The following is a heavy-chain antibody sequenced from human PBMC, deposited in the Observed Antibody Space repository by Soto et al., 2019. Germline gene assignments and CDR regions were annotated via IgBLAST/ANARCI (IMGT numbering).Heavy chain of an antibody. CDR3: ARYCSGWSGYFDY. CDR1: EFTFSSYA. Sequence: GGSLRLSCAASEFTFSSYAMNWVRQAPGKGLEWISYISSSSTNIYYADSVKGRFTISRDNAKNSLYLQMNNLRAEDTAVYYCARYCSGWSGYFDYCVQRTLVTVSS. CDR2: ISSSSTNI. V-gene: IGHV3-48*01. J-gene: IGHJ4*02. D-gene: IGHD6-19*01.